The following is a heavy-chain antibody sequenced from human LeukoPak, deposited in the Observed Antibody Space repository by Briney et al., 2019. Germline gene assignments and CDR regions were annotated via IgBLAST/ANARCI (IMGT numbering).Heavy chain of an antibody. CDR2: ISGSGGST. D-gene: IGHD2-21*02. J-gene: IGHJ4*02. CDR3: ASPDIVVVTAIKPSNDY. CDR1: GFTLSSFA. Sequence: GGSLRLSCAASGFTLSSFAMSWARQAPGKGLEWVSVISGSGGSTFYADSVKGRFTISRDNSKNTLYLQMNSLRAEDTAVYYCASPDIVVVTAIKPSNDYWGQGTLVTVSS. V-gene: IGHV3-23*01.